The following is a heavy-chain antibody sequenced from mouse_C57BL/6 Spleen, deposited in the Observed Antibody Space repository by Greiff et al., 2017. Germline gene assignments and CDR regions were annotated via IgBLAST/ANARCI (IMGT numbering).Heavy chain of an antibody. D-gene: IGHD2-4*01. V-gene: IGHV5-4*01. J-gene: IGHJ3*01. Sequence: EVHLVESGGGLVKPGGSLKLSCAASGFTISSDAMPWVRQTPEKRLEWVATISDGGSYTYYPDNVKGRFTISRDNAKNNLYLQMSHLKSEDTAMYYCARDRDDYDEGFAYWGQGTLVTVSA. CDR2: ISDGGSYT. CDR1: GFTISSDA. CDR3: ARDRDDYDEGFAY.